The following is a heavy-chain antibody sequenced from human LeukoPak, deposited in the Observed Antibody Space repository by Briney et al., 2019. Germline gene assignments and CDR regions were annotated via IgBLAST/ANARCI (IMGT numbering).Heavy chain of an antibody. CDR3: ARRRYGEGFDV. Sequence: GGSLRLSCEVSGFTFNTYWMSWVRQAPGKGLEWVANIKEDGNINYYVDVVKGRFTVSRDNAKNSLYLQTNSLRVDDTAVYYCARRRYGEGFDVWGQGTVVTVSS. CDR1: GFTFNTYW. J-gene: IGHJ3*01. CDR2: IKEDGNIN. V-gene: IGHV3-7*01. D-gene: IGHD4/OR15-4a*01.